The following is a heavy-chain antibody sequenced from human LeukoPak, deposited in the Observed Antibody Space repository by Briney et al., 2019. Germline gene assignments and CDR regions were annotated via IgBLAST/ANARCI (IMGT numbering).Heavy chain of an antibody. CDR2: IGQDGSVK. V-gene: IGHV3-7*01. J-gene: IGHJ4*02. CDR1: GFRFTSYW. CDR3: VRDFLGESGAGGY. Sequence: GGSLRLSCAASGFRFTSYWMTWVRQAPGKGLEWVGNIGQDGSVKNYADSVKGRFTISRDNAENSLYMQMNSLRAEDTGVYYCVRDFLGESGAGGYWGQGTLVTVSS. D-gene: IGHD3-10*01.